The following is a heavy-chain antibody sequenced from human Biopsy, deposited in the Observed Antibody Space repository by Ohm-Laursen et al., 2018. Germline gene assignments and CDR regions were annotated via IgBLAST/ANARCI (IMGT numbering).Heavy chain of an antibody. CDR1: GFTFSSYA. D-gene: IGHD2-2*02. J-gene: IGHJ4*02. CDR3: AKGGYCSATSCNMDVDY. CDR2: ISANGVTT. V-gene: IGHV3-23*01. Sequence: SLRLSCAASGFTFSSYAMHWVRQAPGKGLEWVSTISANGVTTFYADSVKGRFTISRDGSSDTLYLQMHSLRADDTALYYCAKGGYCSATSCNMDVDYWGQGALVIVSS.